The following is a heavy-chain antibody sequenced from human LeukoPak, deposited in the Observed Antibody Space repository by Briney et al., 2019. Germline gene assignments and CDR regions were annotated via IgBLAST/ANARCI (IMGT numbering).Heavy chain of an antibody. V-gene: IGHV3-30*02. D-gene: IGHD7-27*01. J-gene: IGHJ4*02. Sequence: PGESLRLSCAPSGFTFSSYGMHWVRQAPGKGLEWVAFIRYDGSNEYYADSVKGRFTISRDKSKNTLYLQMNGLRVEDTAVYYCARSSLGDYWGQGTLVTVSS. CDR2: IRYDGSNE. CDR1: GFTFSSYG. CDR3: ARSSLGDY.